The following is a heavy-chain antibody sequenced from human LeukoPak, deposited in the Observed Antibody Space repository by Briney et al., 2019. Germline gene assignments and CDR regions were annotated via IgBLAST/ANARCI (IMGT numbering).Heavy chain of an antibody. CDR3: ARRGWGYYDSSGYYRFDY. J-gene: IGHJ4*02. V-gene: IGHV4-34*01. CDR1: GGSFSGYY. Sequence: PSETLSLTCAVYGGSFSGYYWSWIRQPLGKGPEWIGEINHSGSTNYNPSLKSRVTISVDTSKNQFSLKLSSVTAADTAVYYCARRGWGYYDSSGYYRFDYWGQGTLVTVSS. CDR2: INHSGST. D-gene: IGHD3-22*01.